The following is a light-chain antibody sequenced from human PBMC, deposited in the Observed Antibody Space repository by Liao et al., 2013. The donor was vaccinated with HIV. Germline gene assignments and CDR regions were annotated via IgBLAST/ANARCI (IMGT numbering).Light chain of an antibody. J-gene: IGLJ3*02. Sequence: SFRLIQPPSVSVAPGQTARISCSGDELGDKSASWYQQKPGQSPVLVIYQDNKRPSGIPDRFSGSHSGNTATLTISGAQSMDEADYYCQVWDSSSDHPGVFGGGTKLTVL. CDR3: QVWDSSSDHPGV. CDR2: QDN. V-gene: IGLV3-1*01. CDR1: ELGDKS.